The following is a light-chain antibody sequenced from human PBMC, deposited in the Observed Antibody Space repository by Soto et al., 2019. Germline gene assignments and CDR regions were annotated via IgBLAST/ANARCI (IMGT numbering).Light chain of an antibody. Sequence: QSVLTQPPSVSGAPGQRVTISCTGSRSNIGAGYDVHWYQQLPGTAPKLLIYGNTNRPSGVPDRFSGSKSGTSASLAISGLQAVDETDYYCQSYDSSLEGYVFGSGTKLTVL. CDR1: RSNIGAGYD. CDR2: GNT. V-gene: IGLV1-40*01. CDR3: QSYDSSLEGYV. J-gene: IGLJ1*01.